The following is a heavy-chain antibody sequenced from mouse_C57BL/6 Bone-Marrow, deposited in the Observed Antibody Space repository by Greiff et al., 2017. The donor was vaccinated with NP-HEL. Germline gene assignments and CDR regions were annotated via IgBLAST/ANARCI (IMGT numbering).Heavy chain of an antibody. CDR2: IDPSDSYT. Sequence: QVQLQQPGAELVRPGTSVKLSCKASGYTFTSYWMHWVQQRPGQGLEWIGVIDPSDSYTNYNQKFKGKATLTVDTSSSTAYMQLSSLTSEDSAVYYCARCLLYFYAMDYWGQGTSVTVSS. V-gene: IGHV1-59*01. CDR3: ARCLLYFYAMDY. D-gene: IGHD2-1*01. J-gene: IGHJ4*01. CDR1: GYTFTSYW.